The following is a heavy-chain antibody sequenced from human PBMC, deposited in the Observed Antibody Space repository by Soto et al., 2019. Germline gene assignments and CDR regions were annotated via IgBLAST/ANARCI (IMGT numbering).Heavy chain of an antibody. CDR3: ATWLGGLNY. Sequence: PGGSLRLSCAASGFTFSTYWMSWVRQAPGKGLEWVAHMKHDGSEKYYVDSVKGRFTISSDSAKTSLYLQMDSLRDEDTAVYFCATWLGGLNYWGQGAPVTVSS. CDR1: GFTFSTYW. CDR2: MKHDGSEK. V-gene: IGHV3-7*01. J-gene: IGHJ4*02. D-gene: IGHD3-16*01.